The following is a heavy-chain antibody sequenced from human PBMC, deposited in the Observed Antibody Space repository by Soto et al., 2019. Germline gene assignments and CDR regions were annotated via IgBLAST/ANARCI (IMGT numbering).Heavy chain of an antibody. J-gene: IGHJ5*02. CDR3: ARMATFGSLNWFDP. CDR2: MNPGSGDT. Sequence: QVKLVQSGAEVREPGASVKVSCKASGYSFTNNDVSWVRQATGQGLEWMGWMNPGSGDTGYAQKFQGRVTMTRDISIAPAYMELSSLRSDDTAIYYCARMATFGSLNWFDPWGQGTLVTVSS. D-gene: IGHD3-16*01. CDR1: GYSFTNND. V-gene: IGHV1-8*01.